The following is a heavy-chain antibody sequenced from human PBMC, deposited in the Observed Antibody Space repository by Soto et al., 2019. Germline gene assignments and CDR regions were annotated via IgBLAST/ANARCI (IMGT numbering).Heavy chain of an antibody. CDR2: INPSGGST. Sequence: ASVKVSCKASGYTFTSYYMHWVRQAPGQRLERMGIINPSGGSTSYAQKFQGRVTMTRDTSTSTVYMELSSLRSEDTAVYYCARSEGAANFDYWGQGTLVTVSS. CDR3: ARSEGAANFDY. V-gene: IGHV1-46*01. CDR1: GYTFTSYY. J-gene: IGHJ4*02. D-gene: IGHD1-26*01.